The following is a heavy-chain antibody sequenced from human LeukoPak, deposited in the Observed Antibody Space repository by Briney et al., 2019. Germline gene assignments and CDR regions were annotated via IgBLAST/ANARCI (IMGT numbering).Heavy chain of an antibody. V-gene: IGHV4-39*07. CDR1: GGSISRSSNY. Sequence: PSETLSLTCTVSGGSISRSSNYWGWIRQPPGKGLEWIGSIYYSGSTYYNPSLKSRVTISVDTSKNQFSLKLSSVTAADTAVYNCAMDQGIYDFWSGYLPGWFDPWGQGTLVTVSS. CDR2: IYYSGST. CDR3: AMDQGIYDFWSGYLPGWFDP. J-gene: IGHJ5*02. D-gene: IGHD3-3*01.